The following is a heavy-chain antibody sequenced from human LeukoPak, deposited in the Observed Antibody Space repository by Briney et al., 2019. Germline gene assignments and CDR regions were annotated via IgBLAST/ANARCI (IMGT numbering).Heavy chain of an antibody. Sequence: GGSLRLSCAASGFTFSSYSMNWVRQAPGKGLEWVSSISSSSSYIYYADSVKGRFTISRANAKNSLYLQMNSLRAEDTAVYYCARDFRAMVNYFDYWGQGTLVTVSS. V-gene: IGHV3-21*01. CDR1: GFTFSSYS. CDR2: ISSSSSYI. CDR3: ARDFRAMVNYFDY. J-gene: IGHJ4*02. D-gene: IGHD5-18*01.